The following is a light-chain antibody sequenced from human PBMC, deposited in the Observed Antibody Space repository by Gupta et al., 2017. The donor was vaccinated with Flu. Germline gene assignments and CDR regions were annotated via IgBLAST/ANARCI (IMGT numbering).Light chain of an antibody. CDR3: QQRSNWPPIT. J-gene: IGKJ5*01. V-gene: IGKV3-11*02. Sequence: IVLTQSPATLSLSPGERATLSCRASQSVSSYLAWYKQKPGQAPRLLIYDVSNSLTAIPATFSGSGYGRALPLTISSREPEDFAASDCQQRSNWPPITFGQGTRLEIK. CDR1: QSVSSY. CDR2: DVS.